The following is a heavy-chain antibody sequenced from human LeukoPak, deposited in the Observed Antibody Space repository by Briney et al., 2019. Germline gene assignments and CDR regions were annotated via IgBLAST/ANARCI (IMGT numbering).Heavy chain of an antibody. CDR3: ASGITMVRGVILSPLDY. CDR2: IIPIFGTA. Sequence: ASVKVSCKAPGGTFSSYAISWVRQAPGQGLEWMGRIIPIFGTANYAQKFQGRVTITTDESTSTAYMELSSLRSEDTAVYYCASGITMVRGVILSPLDYWGQGTLVTVSS. D-gene: IGHD3-10*01. J-gene: IGHJ4*02. V-gene: IGHV1-69*05. CDR1: GGTFSSYA.